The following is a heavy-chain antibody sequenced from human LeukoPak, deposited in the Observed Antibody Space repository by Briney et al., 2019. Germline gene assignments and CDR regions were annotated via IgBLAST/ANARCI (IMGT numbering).Heavy chain of an antibody. J-gene: IGHJ4*02. D-gene: IGHD5-18*01. Sequence: PGGSLRLSCAASGFTFSSYSMNWVRQAPGKGLEWVSSISSSSSYIYYADSVKGRFTISRDNAKHSLYLQMNSLRAEDTAVYYCACPAGYSYGFDYWGQGTLVTVSS. V-gene: IGHV3-21*01. CDR2: ISSSSSYI. CDR3: ACPAGYSYGFDY. CDR1: GFTFSSYS.